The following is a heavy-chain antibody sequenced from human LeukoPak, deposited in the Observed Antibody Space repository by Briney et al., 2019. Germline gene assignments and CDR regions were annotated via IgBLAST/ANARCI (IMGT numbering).Heavy chain of an antibody. D-gene: IGHD6-19*01. V-gene: IGHV1-2*02. CDR1: GYTFTDYY. J-gene: IGHJ4*02. Sequence: ASMKVSCKASGYTFTDYYVHWVRQAPGQGLEWMGWINPNSGGTDYAQKFQGRVTMTRDTSISTAYMELNSLRSDDTAVYYCARDSHSSGWFLPDYWGQGTLVTVSS. CDR3: ARDSHSSGWFLPDY. CDR2: INPNSGGT.